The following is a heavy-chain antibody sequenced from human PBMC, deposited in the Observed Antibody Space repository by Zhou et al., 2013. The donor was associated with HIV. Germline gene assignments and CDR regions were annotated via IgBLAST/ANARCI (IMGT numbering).Heavy chain of an antibody. Sequence: QVQLVQSGAEVKKPGSSVKVSCKSSGGILSNYAISWVRLAPGQGLEWMGGIIPMFGTADYAQKFQGRLKITTDEDTSTVYMEVKSLRSDDTALYYCAGDILSMGWSRYYFKYWGQGTLVTVSS. V-gene: IGHV1-69*05. CDR1: GGILSNYA. D-gene: IGHD3-16*02. CDR2: IIPMFGTA. CDR3: AGDILSMGWSRYYFKY. J-gene: IGHJ4*02.